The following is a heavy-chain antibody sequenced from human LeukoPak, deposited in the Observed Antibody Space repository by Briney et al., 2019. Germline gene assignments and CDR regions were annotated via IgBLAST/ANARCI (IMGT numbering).Heavy chain of an antibody. D-gene: IGHD3-22*01. CDR1: GGSISSGDYY. V-gene: IGHV4-30-4*01. J-gene: IGHJ4*02. CDR3: ARVGLVGPYDSSGYYGDY. Sequence: SETLSLTCTVSGGSISSGDYYGSWIRQPPGKGLEWIGYIYYSGGTYYNPSLKSRVTISLDTSRNQFSLRLSSVTAADTAVYYCARVGLVGPYDSSGYYGDYWGQGTLVTVSS. CDR2: IYYSGGT.